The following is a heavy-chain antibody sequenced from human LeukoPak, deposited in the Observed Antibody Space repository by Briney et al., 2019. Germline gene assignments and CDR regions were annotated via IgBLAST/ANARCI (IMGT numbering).Heavy chain of an antibody. J-gene: IGHJ4*02. Sequence: GGSLRLSCAASGFTSSNYWMNWVRQAAGKGREWVAIIEKDGSEILYVDSVKGRFTISRDNAKNSLYLQMNSLRAEDTAVYYCAAGAGWLIDWWGQGTLVTVSS. D-gene: IGHD6-19*01. V-gene: IGHV3-7*01. CDR1: GFTSSNYW. CDR3: AAGAGWLIDW. CDR2: IEKDGSEI.